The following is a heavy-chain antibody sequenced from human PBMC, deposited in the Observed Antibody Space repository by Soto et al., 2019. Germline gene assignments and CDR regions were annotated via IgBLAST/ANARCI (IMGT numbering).Heavy chain of an antibody. CDR2: ISSSGSTI. CDR3: ARTPTAYNMVRGAEIDY. D-gene: IGHD3-10*01. V-gene: IGHV3-11*01. J-gene: IGHJ4*02. CDR1: GFTFSDYY. Sequence: GGSLRLSCAASGFTFSDYYMSWIRQAPGKGLEWVSYISSSGSTIYYADSVKGRFTISRDNAKNSLYLQMNSLRAEDTAVYYCARTPTAYNMVRGAEIDYWGQGTLVTVSS.